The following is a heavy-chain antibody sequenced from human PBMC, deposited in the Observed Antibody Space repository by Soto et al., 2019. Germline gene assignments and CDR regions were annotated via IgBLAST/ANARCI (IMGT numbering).Heavy chain of an antibody. V-gene: IGHV1-18*01. J-gene: IGHJ4*02. CDR1: GYTFSNFG. CDR2: ISANNGDT. Sequence: QVQLVQSGAEVKKPGASVKVSCKASGYTFSNFGITWVRQAPGQGLEWMGRISANNGDTDYVQKLQGRFTMTTDTSTRTAYMELGSLRSDDTAVYYCARVGAVLTVLADYWGQGTLVTVSS. D-gene: IGHD3-22*01. CDR3: ARVGAVLTVLADY.